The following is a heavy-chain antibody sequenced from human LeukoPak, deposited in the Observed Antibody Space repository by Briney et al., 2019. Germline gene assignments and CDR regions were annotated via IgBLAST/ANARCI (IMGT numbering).Heavy chain of an antibody. CDR1: GFTFSSYG. J-gene: IGHJ4*02. Sequence: PGGSPRLSCAASGFTFSSYGMHWVRQAPGKGLEWVAVISYDGSNKYYADSVKGRFTISRDNSKNTLYLQMNSLRAENTAVYYCAKDRLFEDYYGSGSYHVYWGQGTLVTVSS. V-gene: IGHV3-30*18. D-gene: IGHD3-10*01. CDR3: AKDRLFEDYYGSGSYHVY. CDR2: ISYDGSNK.